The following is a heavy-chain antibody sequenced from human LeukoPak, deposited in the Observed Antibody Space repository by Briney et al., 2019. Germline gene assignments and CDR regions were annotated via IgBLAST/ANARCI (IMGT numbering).Heavy chain of an antibody. V-gene: IGHV1-46*01. Sequence: PGASVKVSCKASGYTFTGYYMHWVRQAPGQGLEWMGIINPSGGSTSYAQKFQGRVTMTRDTSTSTVYMELSSLRSEDTAVYYCARWTERNYDTLTGSIRIGYYFDYWGQGTLVTVSS. CDR3: ARWTERNYDTLTGSIRIGYYFDY. D-gene: IGHD3-9*01. J-gene: IGHJ4*02. CDR1: GYTFTGYY. CDR2: INPSGGST.